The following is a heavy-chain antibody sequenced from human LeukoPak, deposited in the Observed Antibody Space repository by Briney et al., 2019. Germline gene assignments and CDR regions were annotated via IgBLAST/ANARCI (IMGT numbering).Heavy chain of an antibody. CDR1: GFTFSDYY. V-gene: IGHV3-11*01. CDR3: ARDNFFGGCCYSAFDY. D-gene: IGHD2-15*01. Sequence: GGSLRLSCAASGFTFSDYYMSWIRQAAGKGLEWVSYISSSGSTLYYAASVKGRFTISRDNAKNSLYLRMNSLRDEDTAVYYCARDNFFGGCCYSAFDYWGQGTLVTVSS. J-gene: IGHJ4*02. CDR2: ISSSGSTL.